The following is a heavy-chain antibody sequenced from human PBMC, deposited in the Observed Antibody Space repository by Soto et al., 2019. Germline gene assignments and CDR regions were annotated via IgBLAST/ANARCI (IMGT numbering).Heavy chain of an antibody. D-gene: IGHD6-6*01. J-gene: IGHJ4*02. V-gene: IGHV3-11*06. CDR3: AMAQITAQYYFDY. CDR1: GFIFSDYY. CDR2: ISGSGSYT. Sequence: PGGSLRLSCAASGFIFSDYYMSWIRQAPGKGLEWVSYISGSGSYTNYADSAEGRFTISRDNAKNSLYLQIYSLRAEDTAVYYCAMAQITAQYYFDYWGQGALVTVSS.